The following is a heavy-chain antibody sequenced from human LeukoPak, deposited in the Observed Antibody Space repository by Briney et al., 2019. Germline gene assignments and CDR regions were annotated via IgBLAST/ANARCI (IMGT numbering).Heavy chain of an antibody. CDR2: INTNTGNP. Sequence: GASVKVPCKASGYTFTSYAMNWVRQAPGQGLEWMGWINTNTGNPTYAQGFTGRFVFSLDTSVSTAYLQISSLKAEDTAVYYCARDHWGDHDYGDYVPGFDYWGQGTLVTVSS. V-gene: IGHV7-4-1*02. J-gene: IGHJ4*02. CDR3: ARDHWGDHDYGDYVPGFDY. CDR1: GYTFTSYA. D-gene: IGHD4-17*01.